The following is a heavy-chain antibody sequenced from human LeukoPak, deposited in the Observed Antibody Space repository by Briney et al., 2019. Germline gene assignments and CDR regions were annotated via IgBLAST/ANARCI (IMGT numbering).Heavy chain of an antibody. Sequence: GGSLRLSCAASGFTLSSYWMIWVRQAPGKGLEWVANIKQDGSEKYYVDSVKGRFTISRDNAKNSLYLQMNSLRAEDTAVYYCARDSDVWGSYRYLFDYWGQGTLVTVSS. D-gene: IGHD3-16*02. CDR3: ARDSDVWGSYRYLFDY. J-gene: IGHJ4*02. CDR1: GFTLSSYW. CDR2: IKQDGSEK. V-gene: IGHV3-7*03.